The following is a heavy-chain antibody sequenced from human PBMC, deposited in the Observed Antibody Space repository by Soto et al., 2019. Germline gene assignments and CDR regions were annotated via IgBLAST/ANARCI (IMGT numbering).Heavy chain of an antibody. J-gene: IGHJ5*02. Sequence: QVQLVQSGAEVKKPGSSVKVSCKASGCSFSSYTISWVRQAPGQGHEWLGRLIPILGIANYAQKFQGRVTRIADQSTSTASREMASLTSEGTDVYDGASYCFSPCGHGTPVTVAS. V-gene: IGHV1-69*02. CDR2: LIPILGIA. CDR3: ASYCFSP. CDR1: GCSFSSYT.